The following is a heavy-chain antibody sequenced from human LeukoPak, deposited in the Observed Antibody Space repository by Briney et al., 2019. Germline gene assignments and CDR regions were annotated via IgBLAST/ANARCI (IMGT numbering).Heavy chain of an antibody. CDR1: GFTFSSYG. CDR2: IWYDGSNK. J-gene: IGHJ4*02. CDR3: ARETTTLDY. V-gene: IGHV3-33*01. D-gene: IGHD1-26*01. Sequence: GRSLRLSCAPSGFTFSSYGMHGVPQAPGKGLEWVAVIWYDGSNKFYADSVKGRFTISRDNSKNTLYLQMNSLRAEDTAVYYCARETTTLDYWGQGTLVTVSS.